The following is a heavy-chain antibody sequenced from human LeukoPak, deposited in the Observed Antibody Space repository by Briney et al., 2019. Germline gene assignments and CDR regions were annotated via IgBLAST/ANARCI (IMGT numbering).Heavy chain of an antibody. Sequence: PGGSLRLSSAASEFTFSDAWRSWVRQAPGKGLEWVGRIKSKTDGGTTDYAAPVKGRFTISRDDSKNTLYLQMNSLKTEDTAVYSCITSYYHDTSCHTDWSQGTLVILSS. CDR2: IKSKTDGGTT. V-gene: IGHV3-15*01. CDR1: EFTFSDAW. J-gene: IGHJ4*02. CDR3: ITSYYHDTSCHTD. D-gene: IGHD3-22*01.